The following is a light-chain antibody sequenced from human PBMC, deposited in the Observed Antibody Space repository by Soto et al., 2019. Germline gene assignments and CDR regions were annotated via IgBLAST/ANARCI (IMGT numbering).Light chain of an antibody. CDR3: SSYTTSGTYVL. V-gene: IGLV2-14*03. J-gene: IGLJ3*02. Sequence: QSALTQPASVSGSPGQSITISCTGTSSDVGAYKYVSWYQQHPGKAPKLMIYGVSNRPSGVSNRFSGSKSGNTASLTISGLQPADEADYYCSSYTTSGTYVLFGGGTKLTVL. CDR2: GVS. CDR1: SSDVGAYKY.